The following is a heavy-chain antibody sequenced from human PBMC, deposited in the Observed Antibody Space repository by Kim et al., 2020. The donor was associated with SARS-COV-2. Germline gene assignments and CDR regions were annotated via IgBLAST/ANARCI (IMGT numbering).Heavy chain of an antibody. CDR1: GYTFTSYD. V-gene: IGHV1-8*01. CDR2: VNPHSGNS. J-gene: IGHJ4*02. D-gene: IGHD6-19*01. CDR3: ATGPSGWYDF. Sequence: ASVKVSCRTSGYTFTSYDSNWVRQATGQGPEWMGWVNPHSGNSGYAQKFQGRLKMTTNTAINTAYMELSSLRSDDTADYYCATGPSGWYDFWGQGTLVTVPS.